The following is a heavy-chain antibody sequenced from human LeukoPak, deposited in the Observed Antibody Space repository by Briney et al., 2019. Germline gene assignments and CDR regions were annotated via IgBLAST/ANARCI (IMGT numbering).Heavy chain of an antibody. CDR2: IDPSDSYT. V-gene: IGHV5-10-1*01. J-gene: IGHJ4*02. CDR1: GYSFTSYW. CDR3: ARHDLYCSSTSCYVSLDY. D-gene: IGHD2-2*01. Sequence: GESLKISYKGSGYSFTSYWISWVRQMPGKGLEWMGRIDPSDSYTNYSPSFQGHVTISADKSISTAYLQWSSLKASDTAMYYCARHDLYCSSTSCYVSLDYWGQGTLVTVSS.